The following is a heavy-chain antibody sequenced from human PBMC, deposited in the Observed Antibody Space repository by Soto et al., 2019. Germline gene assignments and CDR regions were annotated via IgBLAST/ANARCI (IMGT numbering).Heavy chain of an antibody. Sequence: GKGLERIGYTPYSGSTNYTPSLKSRVTISVDTSKNQFSLKLSSVTAADTAVYYCFFFQAEDGIRDVRSVSAFLLNRSSDL. V-gene: IGHV4-61*10. CDR2: TPYSGST. CDR3: FFFQAEDGIRDVRSVSAFLLNRSSDL. D-gene: IGHD3-10*02. J-gene: IGHJ2*01.